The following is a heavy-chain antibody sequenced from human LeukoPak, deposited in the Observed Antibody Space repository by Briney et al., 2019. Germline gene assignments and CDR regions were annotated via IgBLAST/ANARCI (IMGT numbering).Heavy chain of an antibody. V-gene: IGHV4-4*07. CDR1: GGSISSYY. Sequence: SETLSLTCTVSGGSISSYYWSWIRQPAGKGLEWIGRIYTSGSTNYNPSLKSRVTISVDTSKNQFSLKLSSVTAADTAVYYCARTRRGSGSYFRPWGQETLVTVSS. CDR3: ARTRRGSGSYFRP. CDR2: IYTSGST. D-gene: IGHD3-10*01. J-gene: IGHJ4*02.